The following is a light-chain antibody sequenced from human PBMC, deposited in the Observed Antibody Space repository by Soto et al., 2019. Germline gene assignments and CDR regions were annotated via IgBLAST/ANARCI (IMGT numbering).Light chain of an antibody. CDR1: SSNIGAGYD. CDR2: GNS. J-gene: IGLJ2*01. CDR3: QSYASSLSGVV. Sequence: QSVLTQPPSVSGAPGQRVTISCTGSSSNIGAGYDVHWYQQLPGTAPKLLIYGNSNRPSGVPDRFSGSKSGPSASLAITGLQAEDEADYYCQSYASSLSGVVFGGGTKVTVL. V-gene: IGLV1-40*01.